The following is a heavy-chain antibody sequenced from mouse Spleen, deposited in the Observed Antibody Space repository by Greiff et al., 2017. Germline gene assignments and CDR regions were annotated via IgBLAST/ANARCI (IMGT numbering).Heavy chain of an antibody. CDR2: IHPNSGST. CDR1: GYTFTSYW. D-gene: IGHD2-4*01. CDR3: ARSDYDGGYYFDY. J-gene: IGHJ2*01. V-gene: IGHV1-64*01. Sequence: QVQLKQPGAELVKPGASVKLSCKASGYTFTSYWMHWVKQRPGQGLEWIGMIHPNSGSTNYNEKFKSKATLTVDKSSSTAYMELRSLTSEDSAVYFCARSDYDGGYYFDYWGQGTTLTVSS.